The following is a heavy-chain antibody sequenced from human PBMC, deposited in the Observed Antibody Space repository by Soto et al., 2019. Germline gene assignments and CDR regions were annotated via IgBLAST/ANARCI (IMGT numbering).Heavy chain of an antibody. Sequence: SETLSLTCTVSGDPINNYYWSWIRQPPGKGLEWIGYIYYSGNTKYNPSLKSRVTISVDTSKNQFSLRLTSVTAADTAVYYCAIQRGKYRLRSFDPWGQGTLVTVSS. D-gene: IGHD1-1*01. J-gene: IGHJ5*02. V-gene: IGHV4-59*08. CDR1: GDPINNYY. CDR2: IYYSGNT. CDR3: AIQRGKYRLRSFDP.